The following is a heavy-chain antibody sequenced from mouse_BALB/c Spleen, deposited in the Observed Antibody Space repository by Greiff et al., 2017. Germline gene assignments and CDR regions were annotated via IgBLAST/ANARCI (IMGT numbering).Heavy chain of an antibody. CDR1: GYTFTSYT. D-gene: IGHD1-1*01. CDR3: ARGRITTVVEDY. V-gene: IGHV1-4*01. Sequence: QVQLQQSGAELARPGASVKMSCKASGYTFTSYTMHWVKQRPGQGLEWIGYINPSSGYTNYNQKFKDKATLTADKSSSTAYMQLSSLTSEDSAVYYCARGRITTVVEDYWGQGTTLTVSS. J-gene: IGHJ2*01. CDR2: INPSSGYT.